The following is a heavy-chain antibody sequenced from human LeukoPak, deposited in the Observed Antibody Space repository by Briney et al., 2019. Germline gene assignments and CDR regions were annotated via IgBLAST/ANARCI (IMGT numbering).Heavy chain of an antibody. J-gene: IGHJ5*02. D-gene: IGHD3-10*01. CDR3: ARVGSGSYYGT. V-gene: IGHV4-59*01. Sequence: SETLSLTCTVSGGSINSNYWSWIRQPPGKGLESIGYMHYTGNTNYNPSLKSRVTISVDTSKNQFSLKLSSVTAADTAVYYCARVGSGSYYGTWGQGTLVTVSS. CDR2: MHYTGNT. CDR1: GGSINSNY.